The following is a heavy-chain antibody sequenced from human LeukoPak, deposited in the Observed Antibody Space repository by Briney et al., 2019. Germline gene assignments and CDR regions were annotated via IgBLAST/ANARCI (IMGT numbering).Heavy chain of an antibody. CDR3: ARERSSWHTYGMDV. CDR2: IYSGGDT. CDR1: GFTVSSNY. V-gene: IGHV3-66*01. J-gene: IGHJ6*02. D-gene: IGHD6-13*01. Sequence: GGSLRLSCAASGFTVSSNYMSWVRQAPGKGLEWVSVIYSGGDTYYADSVKGRFTISRDNSKNTLYLQMNSLRVEDTAVYYCARERSSWHTYGMDVWGQGTTVTVSS.